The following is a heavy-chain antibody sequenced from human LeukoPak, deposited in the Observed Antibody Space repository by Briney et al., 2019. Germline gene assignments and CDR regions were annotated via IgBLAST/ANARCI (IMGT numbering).Heavy chain of an antibody. Sequence: GRSLRLSCAASGFTFSSSEMHWVRQAPGKGLEWVAVIWFDGSNKYYADSVKGRFTISRDNSKNTLYLQMNSLRAEDTAVYYCARGAGYCTGGSCWYFDHWGQGTLVTVSS. CDR2: IWFDGSNK. CDR3: ARGAGYCTGGSCWYFDH. D-gene: IGHD2-15*01. CDR1: GFTFSSSE. J-gene: IGHJ4*02. V-gene: IGHV3-33*01.